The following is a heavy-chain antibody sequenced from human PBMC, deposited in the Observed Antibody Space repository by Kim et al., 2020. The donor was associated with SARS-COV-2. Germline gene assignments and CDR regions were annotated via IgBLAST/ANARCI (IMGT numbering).Heavy chain of an antibody. CDR3: VRGALPGGQGSDY. V-gene: IGHV3-74*01. D-gene: IGHD1-1*01. CDR1: GFTFRSYW. Sequence: GGSLRLSCAASGFTFRSYWIHWVRQAAGKGLVWVSRINPDGSTTNYADFVKGRFTISRDNAKNTLYLQMNSLRAEDTAVYYCVRGALPGGQGSDYWGQGTLVTVSS. CDR2: INPDGSTT. J-gene: IGHJ4*02.